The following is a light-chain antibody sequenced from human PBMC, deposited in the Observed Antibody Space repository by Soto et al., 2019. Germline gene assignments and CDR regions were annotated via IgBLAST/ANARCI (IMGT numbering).Light chain of an antibody. CDR3: SSYSTSGTLVI. CDR2: DVS. CDR1: SSDVGDYKY. Sequence: QSALTQPASVSGSPGQSITISCTGTSSDVGDYKYVSWYQQHPGKAPKLMIYDVSNRPSGVSDRFSGSKSANTASLTISGLQAEDEADYYCSSYSTSGTLVIFGGGTKLTVL. J-gene: IGLJ2*01. V-gene: IGLV2-14*03.